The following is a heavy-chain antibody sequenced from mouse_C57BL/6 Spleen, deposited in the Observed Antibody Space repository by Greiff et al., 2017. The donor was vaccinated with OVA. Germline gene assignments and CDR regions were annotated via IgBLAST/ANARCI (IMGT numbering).Heavy chain of an antibody. J-gene: IGHJ2*02. CDR3: ARYYDYDGPMDY. V-gene: IGHV1-53*01. CDR1: GYTFTSYW. D-gene: IGHD2-4*01. Sequence: VQLHQPGPELVKPGASVKLSCKASGYTFTSYWMHWVKQRPGQGLEWIGNINPSNGGTNYNEKFKSKATLTVAKSSSTAYMQLSSLTSEDSVFYYGARYYDYDGPMDYWGQGTSLTVSS. CDR2: INPSNGGT.